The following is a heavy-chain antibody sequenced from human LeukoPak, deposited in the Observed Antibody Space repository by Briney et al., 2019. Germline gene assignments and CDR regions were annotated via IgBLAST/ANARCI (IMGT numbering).Heavy chain of an antibody. CDR2: IYPGDSDT. V-gene: IGHV5-51*01. CDR3: ARRGWVGATRLGNWFDP. Sequence: GESLKISCKGSGYSFTSYWIGWVRQMPGKGLEWMGIIYPGDSDTRYSPSFQGQVTISADKSISTAYLQWSSLKASDTAMYYCARRGWVGATRLGNWFDPWGQGTLVTVSS. J-gene: IGHJ5*02. CDR1: GYSFTSYW. D-gene: IGHD1-26*01.